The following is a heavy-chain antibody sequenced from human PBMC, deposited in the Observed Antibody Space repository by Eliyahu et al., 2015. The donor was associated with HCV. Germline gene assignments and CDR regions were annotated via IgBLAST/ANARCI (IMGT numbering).Heavy chain of an antibody. V-gene: IGHV3-73*02. CDR1: GFTFSGXA. Sequence: EVQLVESGGGLVQPGGSLKLSCAASGFTFSGXARHWVRQASGKGLEWVGRIRSKANSYATAYAASVKGRFTISRDDSKNTAYLQMNSLKTEDTAVYYCTSQGRDSSSWYGWVDYWGQGTLVTVSS. J-gene: IGHJ4*02. D-gene: IGHD6-13*01. CDR2: IRSKANSYAT. CDR3: TSQGRDSSSWYGWVDY.